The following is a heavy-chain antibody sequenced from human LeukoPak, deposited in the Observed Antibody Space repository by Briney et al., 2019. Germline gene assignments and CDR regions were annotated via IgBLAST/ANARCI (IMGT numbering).Heavy chain of an antibody. CDR2: INPNSGGT. J-gene: IGHJ3*02. CDR1: GYTVTGYY. CDR3: ARAGDYYDSSGSPRTHAFDI. Sequence: ASVKVSCKASGYTVTGYYMHWVRQAPGQGLEWRGWINPNSGGTNYAQMFQGRVTMTSDTSISTAYMELSRLRSDDTAVYYCARAGDYYDSSGSPRTHAFDIWGQGTMVTVSS. D-gene: IGHD3-22*01. V-gene: IGHV1-2*02.